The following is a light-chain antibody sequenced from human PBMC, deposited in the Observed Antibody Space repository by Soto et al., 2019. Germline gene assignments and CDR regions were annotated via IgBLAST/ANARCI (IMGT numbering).Light chain of an antibody. V-gene: IGLV2-14*01. J-gene: IGLJ2*01. CDR3: SSYTSSSTYVV. CDR1: SSDVGGYNY. CDR2: DVS. Sequence: QSVLTQPASVSGSPGQSITISCTGTSSDVGGYNYVSWYQQHPGKAPKLMIYDVSKRPSGVSNRFSGSKSGNTASLTISGLQAEDVADYYCSSYTSSSTYVVFGGGTKLTVL.